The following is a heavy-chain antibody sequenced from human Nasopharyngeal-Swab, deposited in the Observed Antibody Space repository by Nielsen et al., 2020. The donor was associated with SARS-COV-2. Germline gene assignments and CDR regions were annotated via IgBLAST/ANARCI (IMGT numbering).Heavy chain of an antibody. CDR3: ARGKEWWYSSSSGAFGY. CDR2: INHSGST. Sequence: GSLRLSCAASGFTFSSYWMHWVRQAPGKGLEWIGEINHSGSTNYNPSLKSRVTISVDTSKNQFSLKLSSVTAADTAVYYCARGKEWWYSSSSGAFGYWGQGTLVTVSS. D-gene: IGHD6-6*01. J-gene: IGHJ4*02. V-gene: IGHV4-34*01. CDR1: GFTFSSYW.